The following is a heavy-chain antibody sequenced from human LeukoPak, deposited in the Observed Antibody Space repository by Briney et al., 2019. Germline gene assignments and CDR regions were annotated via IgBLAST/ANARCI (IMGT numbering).Heavy chain of an antibody. J-gene: IGHJ4*02. D-gene: IGHD4/OR15-4a*01. CDR3: ARQNYGAAPLRY. Sequence: SETLSLTCTVSGGSISSNYWTWIRQPPGKGLEWIGYIYYSGITNYNPSLKSRVTISVDTSKNQFSLKLSSVTAADTAVYYCARQNYGAAPLRYWGQGTLVTVSS. CDR2: IYYSGIT. CDR1: GGSISSNY. V-gene: IGHV4-59*08.